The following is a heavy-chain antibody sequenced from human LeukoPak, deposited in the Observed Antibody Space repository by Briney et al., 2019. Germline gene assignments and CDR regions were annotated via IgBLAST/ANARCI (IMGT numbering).Heavy chain of an antibody. CDR1: GFTFSSYG. J-gene: IGHJ6*03. D-gene: IGHD3-3*01. CDR2: ISYDGSNK. V-gene: IGHV3-30*19. Sequence: PGGSLRLSCAASGFTFSSYGMHWVRQAPGKGLEWVAVISYDGSNKYYADSVKGRFTISRDNSKNTLYLQMNSLRAEDTAVYYCARGDYYDFWSGYYPYYYYYYMDVWGKGTTVTVSS. CDR3: ARGDYYDFWSGYYPYYYYYYMDV.